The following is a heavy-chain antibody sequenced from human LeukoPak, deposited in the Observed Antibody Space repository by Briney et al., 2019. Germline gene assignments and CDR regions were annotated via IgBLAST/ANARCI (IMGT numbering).Heavy chain of an antibody. CDR1: GYTFTSYY. Sequence: ASVKVSCKASGYTFTSYYMHWVRQAPGQGLEWMGWISAYNGNTNYAQKLQGRVTMTTDTSTSTAYMELRSLRSDDTAVYYCARGGIAARPYYYYYGMDVWGQGTTVTVSS. D-gene: IGHD6-6*01. CDR3: ARGGIAARPYYYYYGMDV. CDR2: ISAYNGNT. V-gene: IGHV1-18*04. J-gene: IGHJ6*02.